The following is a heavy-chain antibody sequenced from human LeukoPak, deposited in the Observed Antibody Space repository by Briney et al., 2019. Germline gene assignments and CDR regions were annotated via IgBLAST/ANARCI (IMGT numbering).Heavy chain of an antibody. CDR3: ARVLGYCSGGSCYSGFDY. Sequence: SSVKVSCKASGGTFSSYAISWVRQAPGQGLEWMGGIIPIFGTANYAQKFQGRVTITTDESTSTAYMELSSLRSEDTAVYYCARVLGYCSGGSCYSGFDYWGQGTLVTVSS. J-gene: IGHJ4*02. D-gene: IGHD2-15*01. CDR2: IIPIFGTA. CDR1: GGTFSSYA. V-gene: IGHV1-69*05.